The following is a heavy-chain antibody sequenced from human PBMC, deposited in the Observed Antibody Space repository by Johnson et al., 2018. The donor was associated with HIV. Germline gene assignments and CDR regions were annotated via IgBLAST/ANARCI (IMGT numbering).Heavy chain of an antibody. J-gene: IGHJ3*02. Sequence: QVQLVESGGGVVQPGRSLRLSCAASGFTFSSYAMHWVRQAPGKGLEWVAVISYDGSNKYYADSVKGRFTISRDKTKKTLYLQMNSLRADDTAVYYCARAAIGVLPAGAFDIWGRGTMVTVSS. V-gene: IGHV3-30-3*01. CDR1: GFTFSSYA. CDR2: ISYDGSNK. CDR3: ARAAIGVLPAGAFDI. D-gene: IGHD2-2*01.